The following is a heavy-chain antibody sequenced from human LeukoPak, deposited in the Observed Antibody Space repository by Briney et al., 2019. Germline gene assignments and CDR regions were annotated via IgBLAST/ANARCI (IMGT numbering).Heavy chain of an antibody. V-gene: IGHV3-33*01. CDR2: IWYDGSNK. CDR1: GFTFSSYG. J-gene: IGHJ3*02. Sequence: PGGSLRLSCAASGFTFSSYGMHWVRQAPGKGLEWVAVIWYDGSNKYYADSVKGRFTISRDNSKNTLYLQMNSLRAEDTAVYYCARTTQLRACLGAFDIWGQGTMVTVSS. CDR3: ARTTQLRACLGAFDI. D-gene: IGHD2-2*01.